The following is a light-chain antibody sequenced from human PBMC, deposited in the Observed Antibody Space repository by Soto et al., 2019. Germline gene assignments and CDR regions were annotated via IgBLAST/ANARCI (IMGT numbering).Light chain of an antibody. CDR1: QSVLFTSTNKNY. CDR3: QQHFSFPHT. CDR2: WAS. V-gene: IGKV4-1*01. Sequence: DIVMTQSPESLAVSVGETVTIKCKSSQSVLFTSTNKNYLVWYQQKQGQPPRLLMFWASTRESGVPDRFSGKGSGTDFTLSISNLQADDVAVYYCQQHFSFPHTFGQGTKLEIK. J-gene: IGKJ2*01.